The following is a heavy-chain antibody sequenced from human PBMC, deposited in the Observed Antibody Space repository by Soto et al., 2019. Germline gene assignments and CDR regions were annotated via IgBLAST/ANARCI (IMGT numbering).Heavy chain of an antibody. CDR3: ANDGGFGEFTTTPYYYGMDV. Sequence: GGSLRLSCAASGFTFSSYGMHWVRQAPGKGLEWVAVISYDGSNKYYADSVKGRFTISRDNSKNTLYLQMNSLRAEDTAVYYCANDGGFGEFTTTPYYYGMDVWGQGTTVTVSS. CDR1: GFTFSSYG. V-gene: IGHV3-30*18. CDR2: ISYDGSNK. J-gene: IGHJ6*02. D-gene: IGHD3-10*01.